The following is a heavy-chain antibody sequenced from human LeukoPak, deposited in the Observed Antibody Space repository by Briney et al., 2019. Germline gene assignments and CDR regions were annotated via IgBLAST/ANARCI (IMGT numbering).Heavy chain of an antibody. CDR1: GGTFSSYA. J-gene: IGHJ4*02. D-gene: IGHD3-10*01. Sequence: SVKVSCKASGGTFSSYAISWVRQAPGRGLEWMGGIIPIFGTANYAQKSQGRVTITADESTSTAYMELSSLRSEDTAVYYCAREVTIGGHYFDYWGQGTLVTVSS. CDR3: AREVTIGGHYFDY. CDR2: IIPIFGTA. V-gene: IGHV1-69*13.